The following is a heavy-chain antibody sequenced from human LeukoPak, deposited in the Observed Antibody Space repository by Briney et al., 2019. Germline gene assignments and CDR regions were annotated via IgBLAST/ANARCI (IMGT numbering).Heavy chain of an antibody. CDR3: ARGLGGPRMGD. CDR1: GGSFSGYH. CDR2: ITDTGST. V-gene: IGHV4-34*01. J-gene: IGHJ4*02. D-gene: IGHD3-16*01. Sequence: PSETLSLTCAVNGGSFSGYHWTWIRKPPGKGLEWVEEITDTGSTNYNPSLKSRVTMSVDTSKNHFSLNLRSVTAADTAVYYCARGLGGPRMGDWGQGTLVTVSS.